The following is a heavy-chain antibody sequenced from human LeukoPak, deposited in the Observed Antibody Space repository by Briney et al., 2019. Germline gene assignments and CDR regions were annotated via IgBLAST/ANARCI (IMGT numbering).Heavy chain of an antibody. J-gene: IGHJ4*02. CDR3: AKDSRLDYYGSGSYDY. CDR1: GLTFSSYG. D-gene: IGHD3-10*01. Sequence: GGSLRLSCAASGLTFSSYGMHWVRQAPGKGLEWVAVISYDGSNKYYADSVKGRFTISRDNSKNMLYLQMNSLGAEDTAVYYCAKDSRLDYYGSGSYDYWGQGTLVTVSS. V-gene: IGHV3-30*18. CDR2: ISYDGSNK.